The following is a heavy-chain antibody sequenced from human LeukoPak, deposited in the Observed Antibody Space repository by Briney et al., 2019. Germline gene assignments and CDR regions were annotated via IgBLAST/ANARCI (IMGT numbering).Heavy chain of an antibody. CDR1: AFTFSSYG. D-gene: IGHD4-17*01. Sequence: GGSLRLSCAASAFTFSSYGMHWVRQAPGKGLEWVAVISYDGSNKYYADSVKGRFTISRDNSKNTLYLQMNSLRAEDTAVYYCAKDIGGTVTSDYWGQGTLVTVSS. CDR3: AKDIGGTVTSDY. CDR2: ISYDGSNK. J-gene: IGHJ4*02. V-gene: IGHV3-30*18.